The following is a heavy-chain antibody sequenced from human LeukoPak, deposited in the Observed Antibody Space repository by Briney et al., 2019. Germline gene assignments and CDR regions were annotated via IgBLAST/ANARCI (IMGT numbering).Heavy chain of an antibody. CDR3: ARHSKYYYDSSGSYVGYFQH. J-gene: IGHJ1*01. Sequence: SETLSLTCTVSGGSISVYYWSWIRQPPGKGLEWIGYIYYSGSTNYNPSLKSRVTISVDTSKNQFSLKLSSVTAADTAVYYCARHSKYYYDSSGSYVGYFQHWGQGTLLTVFS. CDR1: GGSISVYY. D-gene: IGHD3-22*01. V-gene: IGHV4-59*08. CDR2: IYYSGST.